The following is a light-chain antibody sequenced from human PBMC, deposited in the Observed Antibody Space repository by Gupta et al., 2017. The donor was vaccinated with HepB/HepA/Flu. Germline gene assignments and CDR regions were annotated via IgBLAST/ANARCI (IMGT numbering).Light chain of an antibody. J-gene: IGLJ2*01. CDR3: SSYTSSSTLV. CDR2: DVS. V-gene: IGLV2-14*01. Sequence: QSALTQPASVSGSPGPSITISCTGTSSDVGAYNYVSWYQQHPGKAPKLMIYDVSRRPAGVATRFSGSKSGNTASLTISGLQAEDEADYYCSSYTSSSTLVFGGGTKLTVL. CDR1: SSDVGAYNY.